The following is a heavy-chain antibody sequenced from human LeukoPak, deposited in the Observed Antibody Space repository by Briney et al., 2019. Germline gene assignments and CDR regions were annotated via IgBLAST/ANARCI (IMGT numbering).Heavy chain of an antibody. CDR2: INHSGST. D-gene: IGHD3-16*01. CDR1: GGSFSGYY. CDR3: ARGRRGSGHDY. J-gene: IGHJ4*02. V-gene: IGHV4-34*01. Sequence: PSETLSLTCAVYGGSFSGYYWSWIRQPPGKGLEWIGEINHSGSTNYNPSLKSRVTISVDTSKNQIPLKLSSVTAADTAVYYCARGRRGSGHDYWGQGTLVTVSS.